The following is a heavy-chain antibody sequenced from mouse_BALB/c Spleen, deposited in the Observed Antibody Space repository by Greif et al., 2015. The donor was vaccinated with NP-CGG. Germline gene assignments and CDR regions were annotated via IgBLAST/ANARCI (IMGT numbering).Heavy chain of an antibody. CDR1: GLSLTSYG. D-gene: IGHD4-1*01. CDR3: ASGGGTYYFDY. J-gene: IGHJ2*01. Sequence: VQLVESGPGLVAPSQSLSITCTVSGLSLTSYGVHWVRQPPGKGLEWLGVIWAGGSTNYNSALMSRLSISKDNSKSQVFLKMNSLQTDDTAMYYCASGGGTYYFDYWGQGTTLTVSS. CDR2: IWAGGST. V-gene: IGHV2-9*02.